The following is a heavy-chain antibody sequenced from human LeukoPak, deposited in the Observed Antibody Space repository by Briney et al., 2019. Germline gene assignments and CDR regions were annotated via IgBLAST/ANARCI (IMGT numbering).Heavy chain of an antibody. V-gene: IGHV3-30*03. J-gene: IGHJ3*02. D-gene: IGHD6-19*01. CDR2: ISYDGSNK. CDR3: ARGLKPHGSGWYRHEYAFDI. Sequence: PGGSLRLSCAASGFTFSSYGMPWVRQAPGKGLEWVAVISYDGSNKYYADSVKGRFTISRDNSKNTLYLQMNSLRAEDTAVYYYARGLKPHGSGWYRHEYAFDIWGQGTMVTVSS. CDR1: GFTFSSYG.